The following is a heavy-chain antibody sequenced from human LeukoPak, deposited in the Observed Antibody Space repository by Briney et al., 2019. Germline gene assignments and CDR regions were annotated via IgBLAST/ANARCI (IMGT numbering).Heavy chain of an antibody. CDR1: GGTFSSYS. V-gene: IGHV1-69*13. D-gene: IGHD6-6*01. Sequence: ASVNVSCKASGGTFSSYSISWVRQAPGQGLEWMGGIIPIFGTANYAQKFQGRVTITADESTSTAYMELSSLRSEDTAVYYCARDAGRIGARNSFEYWGQGALLTVSS. J-gene: IGHJ4*02. CDR3: ARDAGRIGARNSFEY. CDR2: IIPIFGTA.